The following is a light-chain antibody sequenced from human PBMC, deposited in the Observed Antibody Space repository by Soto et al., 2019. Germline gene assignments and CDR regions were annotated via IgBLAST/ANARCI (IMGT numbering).Light chain of an antibody. V-gene: IGKV3-20*01. Sequence: EIGLTQFPGPLSLSPGERATLSCRASQSVSSSDLAWFQQKPGQAPRLLIYGASSRATGIPDRFSGRGSVTDFTLTISRLEPEDFAVYYCQHYGNSPTFGQGAKLEIK. CDR2: GAS. J-gene: IGKJ2*01. CDR3: QHYGNSPT. CDR1: QSVSSSD.